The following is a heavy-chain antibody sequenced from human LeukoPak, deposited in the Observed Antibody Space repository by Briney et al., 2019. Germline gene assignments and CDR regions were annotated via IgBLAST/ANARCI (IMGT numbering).Heavy chain of an antibody. CDR3: AKGDTS. CDR2: IRYDGSDK. Sequence: PGGSLRLSCAASGFNFSNYDMHWVRQAPGKGLEWVAFIRYDGSDKYYADSVKGRFTISRDNSKNTLYLQMNSLQTEHPAVYYCAKGDTSWGQGTLVTVSS. J-gene: IGHJ5*02. CDR1: GFNFSNYD. D-gene: IGHD2-21*02. V-gene: IGHV3-30*02.